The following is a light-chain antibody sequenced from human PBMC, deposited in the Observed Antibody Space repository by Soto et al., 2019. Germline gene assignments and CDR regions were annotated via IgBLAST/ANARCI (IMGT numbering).Light chain of an antibody. V-gene: IGKV1-5*01. J-gene: IGKJ2*01. CDR3: QQYNSYPYT. CDR1: QSISSW. Sequence: DIQMTQSPSTLSASVGDRVTITCRASQSISSWLAWYQQKPGKAPKLLIYDASSLESGVPSRLSGSGSGTEFTLTISSRQPNDFATYYCQQYNSYPYTFGQGTKLEIK. CDR2: DAS.